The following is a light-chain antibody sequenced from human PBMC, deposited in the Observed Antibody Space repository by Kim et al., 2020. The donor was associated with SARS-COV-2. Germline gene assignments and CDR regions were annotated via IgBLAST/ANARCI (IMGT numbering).Light chain of an antibody. Sequence: EIVMTQSPATLSVSPGDRATLSCRASQGISSNLAWYQQKPGQAPRLLIYGASTRATGIPARFSGSGSETEFTLTISSLQSEDFAVYYCQQYSYRPPLTFVGGTKGYIK. CDR2: GAS. CDR1: QGISSN. CDR3: QQYSYRPPLT. J-gene: IGKJ4*01. V-gene: IGKV3-15*01.